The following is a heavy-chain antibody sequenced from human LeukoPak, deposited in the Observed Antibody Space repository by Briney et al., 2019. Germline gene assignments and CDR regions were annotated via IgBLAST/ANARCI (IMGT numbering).Heavy chain of an antibody. D-gene: IGHD2-2*01. CDR2: ISAYNGNT. V-gene: IGHV1-18*01. J-gene: IGHJ5*02. Sequence: ASVKVSCTASGYTLTSHALSWVRQAPGQGLEWMGWISAYNGNTNYAQKLQGRVTMTTDTSTSTAYVELRSLRSDDTAVYYCARDPGLYQLLLGWFDPWGQGTLVTVSS. CDR3: ARDPGLYQLLLGWFDP. CDR1: GYTLTSHA.